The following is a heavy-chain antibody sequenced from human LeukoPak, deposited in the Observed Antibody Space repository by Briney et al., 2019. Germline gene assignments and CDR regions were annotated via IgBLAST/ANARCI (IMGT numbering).Heavy chain of an antibody. CDR3: AKDVNLDTAMVTLAY. CDR1: GFTFDDYA. CDR2: ISWNSGSI. Sequence: GGSLRLSCAASGFTFDDYAMHWVRQAPGKGLEWVSGISWNSGSIGYADSVKGRFTISRDNAKNSLYLRMNSLRAEDTALYYCAKDVNLDTAMVTLAYWGQGTLVTVSS. D-gene: IGHD5-18*01. V-gene: IGHV3-9*01. J-gene: IGHJ4*02.